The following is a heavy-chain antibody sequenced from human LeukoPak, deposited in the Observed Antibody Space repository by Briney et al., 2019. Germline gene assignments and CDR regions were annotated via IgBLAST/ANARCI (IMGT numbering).Heavy chain of an antibody. Sequence: GGSLRLSCAASGFTFSTYSMNWVRQAPGKGLEWVSSIISISTYIYYADSVKGRFTISRDNAKNSLYLQMNSLRAGDTAVYYCAGSYSTGLYYFDYWGQGTLVTVSS. V-gene: IGHV3-21*01. CDR3: AGSYSTGLYYFDY. J-gene: IGHJ4*02. CDR1: GFTFSTYS. D-gene: IGHD6-19*01. CDR2: IISISTYI.